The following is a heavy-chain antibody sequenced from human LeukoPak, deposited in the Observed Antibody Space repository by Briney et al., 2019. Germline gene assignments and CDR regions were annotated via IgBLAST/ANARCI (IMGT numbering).Heavy chain of an antibody. J-gene: IGHJ4*02. CDR2: ISSSSSYI. Sequence: PGGSLRLSCAASGFTFSSYSMNWVRQAPGKGLEWVSSISSSSSYIYYADSVKGRFTISRDNAKNSLYLQMNSLRAEDTAVYYCASDIAVANFDYWGQGTLVTVSS. D-gene: IGHD6-13*01. V-gene: IGHV3-21*01. CDR1: GFTFSSYS. CDR3: ASDIAVANFDY.